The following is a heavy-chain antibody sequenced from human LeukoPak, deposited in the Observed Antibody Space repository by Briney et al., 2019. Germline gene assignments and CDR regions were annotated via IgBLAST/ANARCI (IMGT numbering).Heavy chain of an antibody. J-gene: IGHJ6*02. CDR1: GGSISSSSYY. D-gene: IGHD3-22*01. V-gene: IGHV4-39*07. CDR3: ARDDYYGRSGYYYYGMDV. Sequence: SETLSLTCTVSGGSISSSSYYWGWIRQPPGKGLEWIGSIYYSGSTYYNPSLKSRVTISVDTSKNQFSLKLSSVTAADTAVYYCARDDYYGRSGYYYYGMDVWGQGTTVTVSS. CDR2: IYYSGST.